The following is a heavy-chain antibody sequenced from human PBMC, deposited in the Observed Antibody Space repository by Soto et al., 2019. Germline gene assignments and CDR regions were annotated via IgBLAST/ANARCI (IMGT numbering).Heavy chain of an antibody. J-gene: IGHJ4*02. V-gene: IGHV3-53*01. D-gene: IGHD6-13*01. CDR2: IYSSGGT. CDR1: GFTVSNNY. Sequence: DVQLEESGGGLIQPGGSLRLSCAVSGFTVSNNYMTWVRQAPGKGLEWVSLIYSSGGTKYADSVRGLFTISRDNSKNTLYLQMNSLKVEDTDVYYCARDPPGIAASGSYDWGQGTRVIVSS. CDR3: ARDPPGIAASGSYD.